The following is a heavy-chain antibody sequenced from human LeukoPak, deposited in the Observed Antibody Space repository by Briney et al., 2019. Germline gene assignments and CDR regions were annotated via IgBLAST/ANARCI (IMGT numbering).Heavy chain of an antibody. CDR1: AFTFSTCA. Sequence: GGSLRLSCAASAFTFSTCAMGWVRQAPGKGLEWVSTIGGGGATNYADSVKGRFTISRDNFMSTLSLQMKGLRAEDTAVYYCVRDPGGSFDYWGQGALVTVSS. CDR2: IGGGGAT. V-gene: IGHV3-23*01. J-gene: IGHJ4*02. D-gene: IGHD1-26*01. CDR3: VRDPGGSFDY.